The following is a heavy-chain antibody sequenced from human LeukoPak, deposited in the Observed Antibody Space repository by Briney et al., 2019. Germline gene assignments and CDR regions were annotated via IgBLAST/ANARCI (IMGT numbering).Heavy chain of an antibody. Sequence: KPGGSLRLSCAASGFTFSSYSMNWVRQAPGKGLEWVSSISSSSSYIYYADSVKGRFTISRDNAKNSLYLQMNSLRAEDTAVYYCARDPNDFWSGWNYYFDYWGQGTLVAVSS. J-gene: IGHJ4*02. CDR1: GFTFSSYS. V-gene: IGHV3-21*01. D-gene: IGHD3-3*01. CDR3: ARDPNDFWSGWNYYFDY. CDR2: ISSSSSYI.